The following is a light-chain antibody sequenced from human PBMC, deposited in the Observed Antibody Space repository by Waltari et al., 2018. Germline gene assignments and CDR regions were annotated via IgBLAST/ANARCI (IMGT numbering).Light chain of an antibody. Sequence: QSALTQPASVSGSPGQSITIPCSGVGSAVGASDSVSWHQPHPGKAPQVIIYYVTNRPSGVSDRFSASKSANTASLTISRLQPEDEADYYCSSQTLDGLVLFGGGTRLTVL. CDR2: YVT. CDR1: GSAVGASDS. J-gene: IGLJ2*01. V-gene: IGLV2-14*03. CDR3: SSQTLDGLVL.